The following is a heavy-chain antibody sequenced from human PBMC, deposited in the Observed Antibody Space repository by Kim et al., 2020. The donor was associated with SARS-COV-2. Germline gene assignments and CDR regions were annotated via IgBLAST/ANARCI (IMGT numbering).Heavy chain of an antibody. CDR3: ARVSTLVRGVIGYYGMDV. CDR1: GDSVSSNSAA. Sequence: SQTLSLTCAISGDSVSSNSAAWNWIRQSPSRGLEWLGRTYYRSKWYNDYPVSVKSRITINPDTSKNQLSLQLKSVTPEDTAVYYCARVSTLVRGVIGYYGMDVWGQGTTVTVSS. J-gene: IGHJ6*02. CDR2: TYYRSKWYN. V-gene: IGHV6-1*01. D-gene: IGHD3-10*01.